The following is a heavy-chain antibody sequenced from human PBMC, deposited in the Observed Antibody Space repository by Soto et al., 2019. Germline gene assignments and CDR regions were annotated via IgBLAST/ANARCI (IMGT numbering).Heavy chain of an antibody. CDR2: INAGNGNT. CDR3: ASSYSKGWYHYGMDV. CDR1: GYTFTSYT. D-gene: IGHD6-19*01. Sequence: ASVKVSCKASGYTFTSYTMHWVRQAPGQRLEWMGWINAGNGNTKYSQKFQGRVTITRDTSASTAYMELSSLRSEDTAVYYCASSYSKGWYHYGMDVWGQGTTVTVSS. V-gene: IGHV1-3*01. J-gene: IGHJ6*02.